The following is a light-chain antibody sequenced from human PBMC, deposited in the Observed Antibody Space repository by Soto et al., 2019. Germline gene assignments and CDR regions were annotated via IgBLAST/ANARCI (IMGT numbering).Light chain of an antibody. Sequence: EIVLTQSPGTLSLSPGDRATLSCRASQSVSSSYLAWYQQKPGQAPRLLIYGASSRARGIPDRFSGSGSGTDFTITISGLEPEDFALYYCQQYCASPKWTFGQGTKLEIK. CDR3: QQYCASPKWT. V-gene: IGKV3-20*01. CDR1: QSVSSSY. CDR2: GAS. J-gene: IGKJ1*01.